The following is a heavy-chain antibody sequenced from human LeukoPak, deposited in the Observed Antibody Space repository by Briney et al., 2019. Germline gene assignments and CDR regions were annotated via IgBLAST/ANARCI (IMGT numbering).Heavy chain of an antibody. V-gene: IGHV3-13*01. CDR3: ARGPPRGKYYYMDV. J-gene: IGHJ6*03. CDR1: GFTFSSFD. D-gene: IGHD1-1*01. CDR2: IGTASDT. Sequence: PGGSLRLSCAASGFTFSSFDMHWVRQPTGQGLEWVSTIGTASDTYYTGSVEGRVTVSRDNAKNYLYLQMNSLTDGDTAVYYCARGPPRGKYYYMDVWGKGTTATVSS.